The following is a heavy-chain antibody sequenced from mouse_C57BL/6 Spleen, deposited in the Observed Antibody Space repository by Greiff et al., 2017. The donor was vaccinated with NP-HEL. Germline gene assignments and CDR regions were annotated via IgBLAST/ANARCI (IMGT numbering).Heavy chain of an antibody. V-gene: IGHV3-6*01. CDR1: GYSITSGYY. Sequence: EVQLQQSGPGLVKPSQSLSLTCSVTGYSITSGYYWNWIRQFPGNKLEWMGYISYDGSNNYNPSLKNRISITRDTSKNQFFLKLNSVTTEDTATYYCARGGTIAYWGQRTLVTVSA. J-gene: IGHJ3*01. D-gene: IGHD3-3*01. CDR2: ISYDGSN. CDR3: ARGGTIAY.